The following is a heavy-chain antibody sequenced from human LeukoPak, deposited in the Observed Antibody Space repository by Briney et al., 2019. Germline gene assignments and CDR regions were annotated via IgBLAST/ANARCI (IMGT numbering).Heavy chain of an antibody. D-gene: IGHD3-9*01. J-gene: IGHJ4*02. CDR2: IYYSRST. CDR3: ARVSTYYDILTGYRAEYYFDY. CDR1: GGSISSYY. Sequence: SETLSLTCTVSGGSISSYYWSWIRQPPGKGLEWIGYIYYSRSTNYNPSLKSRVTISVDTSKNQFSLKLSSVTAADTAVYYCARVSTYYDILTGYRAEYYFDYWGQGTLVTVSS. V-gene: IGHV4-59*01.